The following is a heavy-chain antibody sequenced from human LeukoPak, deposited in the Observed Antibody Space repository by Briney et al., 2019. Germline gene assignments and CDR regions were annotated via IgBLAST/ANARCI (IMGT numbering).Heavy chain of an antibody. CDR3: AKATGDSSGWYGLGYYFDY. V-gene: IGHV3-23*01. CDR2: ISGSGGST. CDR1: GFTFSSYA. J-gene: IGHJ4*02. D-gene: IGHD6-19*01. Sequence: GGSLRLSCAASGFTFSSYAMSWVRQAPGKGLEWVSAISGSGGSTYYADSVKGRFTISRDNSKNTLYLQMNSLRAEDTAAYYCAKATGDSSGWYGLGYYFDYWGQGTLVTVSS.